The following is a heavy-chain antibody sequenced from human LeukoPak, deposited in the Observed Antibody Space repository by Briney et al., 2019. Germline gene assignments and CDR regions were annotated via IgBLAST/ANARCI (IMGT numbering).Heavy chain of an antibody. CDR1: GYTFTYYG. CDR2: FSSKGNR. Sequence: GASVKVSCKASGYTFTYYGISWVRQAPGQGLEWMGWFSSKGNRNYAQNFQGRVTMITDTSTSTAYMELRSLRSDDTAIYYCARAVEDGVRGVRWFDPWGQGTLVIVSS. CDR3: ARAVEDGVRGVRWFDP. J-gene: IGHJ5*02. D-gene: IGHD3-10*01. V-gene: IGHV1-18*01.